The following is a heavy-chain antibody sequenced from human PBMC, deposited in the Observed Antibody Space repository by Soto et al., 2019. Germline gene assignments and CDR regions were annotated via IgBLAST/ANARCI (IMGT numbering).Heavy chain of an antibody. J-gene: IGHJ4*02. CDR2: ISYDGS. D-gene: IGHD2-15*01. V-gene: IGHV3-30-3*01. CDR1: GFTFSSYA. Sequence: QVQLVESGGGVVQPGRSLRLSCAASGFTFSSYAMHWVRQAPGKGLEWVAVISYDGSNADSVKGRFTISRDNSKNTRYLQMIGLRAEDTAVYYCAREYCSDGSCYSISLDYWGQGTLVTVSS. CDR3: AREYCSDGSCYSISLDY.